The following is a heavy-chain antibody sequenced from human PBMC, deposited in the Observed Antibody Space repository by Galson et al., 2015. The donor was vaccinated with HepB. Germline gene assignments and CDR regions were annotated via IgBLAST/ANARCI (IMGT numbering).Heavy chain of an antibody. CDR1: GYTFTSYG. J-gene: IGHJ4*02. Sequence: SVKVSCKASGYTFTSYGISWVRQAPGQGLEWMGWISAYNGNTNYAQKLQGRVTMTTDTSTSTAYMELRSLRSDDTAVYYCARSRRGYGDSGLDYWGQGTLVTVSS. CDR2: ISAYNGNT. CDR3: ARSRRGYGDSGLDY. V-gene: IGHV1-18*04. D-gene: IGHD4-17*01.